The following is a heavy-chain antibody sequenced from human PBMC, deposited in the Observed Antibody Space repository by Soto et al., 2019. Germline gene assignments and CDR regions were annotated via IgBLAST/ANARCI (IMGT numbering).Heavy chain of an antibody. D-gene: IGHD3-10*01. CDR3: AKAFDYGMDV. J-gene: IGHJ6*02. V-gene: IGHV3-30*18. Sequence: QVQLVESGGGVVQPGRSLRLSCAASGFTFSSYAMHWVRQAPGKGLEWVAVISYDGSNKYYADSVKGRFTISRDNSKNTLYLQMNSLRAEDTAVYYCAKAFDYGMDVWGQGTTVTVSS. CDR2: ISYDGSNK. CDR1: GFTFSSYA.